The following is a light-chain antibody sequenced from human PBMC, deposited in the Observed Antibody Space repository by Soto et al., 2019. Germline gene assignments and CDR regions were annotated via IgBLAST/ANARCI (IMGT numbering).Light chain of an antibody. V-gene: IGKV3-11*01. CDR2: DAS. CDR1: QSVSSN. Sequence: EILLTQSPATLSLSPGERATLSCRASQSVSSNIAWYQQKPGQAPRLLIYDASNRATGVPARCSGSGSGTDFTLPVSSLEPEDFAVYYCQQRYNWPPITFGQGTRLEIK. J-gene: IGKJ5*01. CDR3: QQRYNWPPIT.